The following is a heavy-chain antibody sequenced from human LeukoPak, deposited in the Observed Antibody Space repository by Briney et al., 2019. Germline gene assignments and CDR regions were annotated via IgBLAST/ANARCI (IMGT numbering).Heavy chain of an antibody. V-gene: IGHV3-74*01. Sequence: GGSLRLSCAASGFTFSNYMMHWVRQAPGKGLVWVSRIKSDGITITYADSVKGRFTISRDNAKNSLYLQMNSLRAEDTAVYYCARDLSGYYDSSGYYSLDYWGQGTLVTVSS. CDR1: GFTFSNYM. D-gene: IGHD3-22*01. CDR2: IKSDGITI. CDR3: ARDLSGYYDSSGYYSLDY. J-gene: IGHJ4*02.